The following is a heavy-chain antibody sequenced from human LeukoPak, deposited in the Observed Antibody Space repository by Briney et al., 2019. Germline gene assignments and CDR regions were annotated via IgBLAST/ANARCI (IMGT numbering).Heavy chain of an antibody. D-gene: IGHD3-10*01. J-gene: IGHJ3*02. CDR3: ARSYYYGSEDAFDI. CDR1: GFTVSSNY. Sequence: PGGSLRLSCAASGFTVSSNYMSWVRQAPGKGLEWVSVIYSGGNTYYADSVKGRFTISRDNSKNTLYLQMNSLRAEDTAVYYCARSYYYGSEDAFDIWGQGTMVTVSS. V-gene: IGHV3-53*01. CDR2: IYSGGNT.